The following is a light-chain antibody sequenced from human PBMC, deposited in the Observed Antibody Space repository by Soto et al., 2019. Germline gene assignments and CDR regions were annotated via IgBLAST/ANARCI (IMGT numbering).Light chain of an antibody. J-gene: IGKJ1*01. CDR1: QSVTSN. V-gene: IGKV3-20*01. Sequence: IVMTQSPATLSVSPGERATLSCRASQSVTSNLAWYQRKPGQAPRLLIYGASSRATGIPDRFSGSGSGTDFTLTISRLEPEDFAVYLCQQYGGSSRTFGLGTKVDIK. CDR2: GAS. CDR3: QQYGGSSRT.